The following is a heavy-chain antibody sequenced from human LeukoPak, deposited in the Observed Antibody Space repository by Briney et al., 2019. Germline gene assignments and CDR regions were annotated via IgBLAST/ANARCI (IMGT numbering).Heavy chain of an antibody. CDR2: IYYSGST. CDR1: GGSISSYY. V-gene: IGHV4-59*01. CDR3: ARGGRLVAAAGPGGHLYYYYGMDV. Sequence: SETLSLTCTVSGGSISSYYWSWIRQPPGKGLEWIGYIYYSGSTNYNPSLKSRVTISVDTSKNQFSLKLSSVTAADTAVYYCARGGRLVAAAGPGGHLYYYYGMDVWGQGTTVTVSS. J-gene: IGHJ6*02. D-gene: IGHD6-13*01.